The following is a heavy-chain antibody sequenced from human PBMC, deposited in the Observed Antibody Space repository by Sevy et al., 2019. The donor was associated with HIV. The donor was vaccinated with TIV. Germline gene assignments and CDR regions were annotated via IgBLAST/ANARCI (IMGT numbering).Heavy chain of an antibody. D-gene: IGHD6-6*01. V-gene: IGHV3-48*01. CDR3: ARGLAALPGYCYGMDF. CDR2: ISDSSTTI. J-gene: IGHJ6*02. CDR1: GFTFSSYS. Sequence: VGSLRLSCAASGFTFSSYSMNWVRQAPGKELEWVSYISDSSTTIYYADSVKGRFTISRDNAKNSLYLQMNSLRAEDTAVYYCARGLAALPGYCYGMDFWGQGTTVTVSS.